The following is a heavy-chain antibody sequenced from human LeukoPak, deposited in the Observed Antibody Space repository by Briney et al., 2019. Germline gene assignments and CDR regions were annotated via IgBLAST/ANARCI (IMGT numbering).Heavy chain of an antibody. CDR3: ASHLGLLLTSWFDP. D-gene: IGHD3-22*01. CDR2: IIPIFGTA. CDR1: GGTFSSYA. V-gene: IGHV1-69*13. Sequence: GASVKVSCKASGGTFSSYAISWVRQAPGQGLEWMGGIIPIFGTANYAQKFQGRVTITADESTSTAYMELSSLRSDDTAVYYCASHLGLLLTSWFDPWGQGTLVTVSS. J-gene: IGHJ5*02.